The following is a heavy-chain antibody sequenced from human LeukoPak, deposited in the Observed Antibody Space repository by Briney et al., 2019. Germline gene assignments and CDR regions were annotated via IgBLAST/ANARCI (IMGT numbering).Heavy chain of an antibody. CDR1: GYTFSKYG. CDR3: ARDRRLDYQLPADN. D-gene: IGHD2-2*01. Sequence: ASVKVSCKASGYTFSKYGISWVRQAPGQGLEWMGWISGYNAYTHYAQKLQGRVTTTTDTSTSTAYMELRSLRSDDTAVYYCARDRRLDYQLPADNWGQGTLVTVSS. CDR2: ISGYNAYT. J-gene: IGHJ4*02. V-gene: IGHV1-18*01.